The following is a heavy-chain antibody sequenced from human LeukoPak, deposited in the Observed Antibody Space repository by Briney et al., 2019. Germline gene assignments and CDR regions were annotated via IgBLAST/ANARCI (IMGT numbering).Heavy chain of an antibody. J-gene: IGHJ4*02. CDR2: IYYSGST. CDR3: ARGRYGWLPFDY. CDR1: GFTFSSFL. D-gene: IGHD3-16*01. V-gene: IGHV4-59*01. Sequence: GPLRLSCAASGFTFSSFLMTWVRQAPGKGLEWIGYIYYSGSTNYNPSLKSRVTISVDTSKNQFTLKLSSVTAADTAVYYCARGRYGWLPFDYWGQGTLVTVSS.